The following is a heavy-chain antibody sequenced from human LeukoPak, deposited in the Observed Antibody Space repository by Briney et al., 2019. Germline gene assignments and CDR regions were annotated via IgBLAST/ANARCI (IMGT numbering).Heavy chain of an antibody. CDR1: GYTFTGYY. CDR2: INPNSGGT. J-gene: IGHJ6*03. CDR3: ARGSSSWSYYYFMDV. Sequence: GASVKVSCKASGYTFTGYYMHWVRQAPGQGLEWMGWINPNSGGTNYAQKLQGRVTMTTDTSTSTAYMELRSLRSDDTAVYYCARGSSSWSYYYFMDVWGKGTTVTVSS. D-gene: IGHD6-6*01. V-gene: IGHV1-2*02.